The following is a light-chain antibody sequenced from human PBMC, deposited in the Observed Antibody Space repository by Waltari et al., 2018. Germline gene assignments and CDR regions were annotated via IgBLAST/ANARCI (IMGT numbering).Light chain of an antibody. CDR2: GAS. CDR3: QQYSNWPYS. J-gene: IGKJ2*03. CDR1: QSVSSS. Sequence: EIVLTQSPATLSLYPGERATLSCRASQSVSSSLAWYQQKPGQAPRLLIYGASSRVTGIPDRFSGSGSGTDFTLTISSLEPEDFAVYYCQQYSNWPYSFGQGTKVEIK. V-gene: IGKV3-15*01.